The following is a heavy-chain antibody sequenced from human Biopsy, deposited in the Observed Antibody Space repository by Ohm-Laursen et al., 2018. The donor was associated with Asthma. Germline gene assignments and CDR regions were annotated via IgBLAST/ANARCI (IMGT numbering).Heavy chain of an antibody. CDR1: GFSFSNFA. J-gene: IGHJ3*02. CDR2: ISKDASTQ. D-gene: IGHD1-1*01. V-gene: IGHV3-30*01. Sequence: SLRLSCAATGFSFSNFAIHWVRQAPGKGLEWVGVISKDASTQDYADSVKGRFTMARDNSKNTLDLQMNILREEDTAVYYCVRAGTDDAFDIWGQGTVVTVSS. CDR3: VRAGTDDAFDI.